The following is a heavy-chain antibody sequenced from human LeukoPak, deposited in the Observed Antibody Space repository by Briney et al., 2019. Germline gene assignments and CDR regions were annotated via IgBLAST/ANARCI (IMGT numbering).Heavy chain of an antibody. Sequence: GASVKVSCKASGYTFTNYDINWMRQATGQGLEWMGWMSPNSGDTGYAQKFQGRVTMTRDTSIGTAYLELSSLRSEDSAVCYCVRTPPNWGADFWGQGTLVTVSS. CDR2: MSPNSGDT. CDR1: GYTFTNYD. J-gene: IGHJ4*02. CDR3: VRTPPNWGADF. V-gene: IGHV1-8*01. D-gene: IGHD7-27*01.